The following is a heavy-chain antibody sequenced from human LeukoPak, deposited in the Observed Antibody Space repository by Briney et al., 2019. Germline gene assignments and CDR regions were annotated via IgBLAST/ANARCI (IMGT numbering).Heavy chain of an antibody. D-gene: IGHD4-17*01. V-gene: IGHV3-11*01. CDR3: ARDGEDRVRFDP. CDR1: GLTFSDEY. Sequence: KPGGSLRLSCAASGLTFSDEYMSWIRQAPGKGLEWVSYISNTGDFIAYADSVKGRFTMSRDNAKNSLYLQMNSLRAEDAAAYYCARDGEDRVRFDPWGQGTLVTVSS. CDR2: ISNTGDFI. J-gene: IGHJ5*02.